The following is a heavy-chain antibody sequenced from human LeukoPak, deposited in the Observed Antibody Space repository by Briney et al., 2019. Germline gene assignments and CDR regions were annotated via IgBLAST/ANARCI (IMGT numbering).Heavy chain of an antibody. CDR1: GGSISSSSYY. Sequence: SETLSLTCTVSGGSISSSSYYWGWIRQPPGKGLEWIGYIYYSGSTNYNPSLKSRVTISVDTSKNQFSLKLSSVTAADTAVYYCARIRRLRLGELSLGFDPWGQGTLVTVSS. J-gene: IGHJ5*02. CDR2: IYYSGST. CDR3: ARIRRLRLGELSLGFDP. V-gene: IGHV4-61*05. D-gene: IGHD3-16*02.